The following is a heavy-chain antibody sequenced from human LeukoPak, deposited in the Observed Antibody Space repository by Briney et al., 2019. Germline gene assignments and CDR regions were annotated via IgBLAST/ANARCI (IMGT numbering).Heavy chain of an antibody. D-gene: IGHD6-19*01. Sequence: SETLSLTCTVSGGSISSYCWNWIRQPPGKGLEWIGYIYYSGSTNYNPSLKSRVTISVDTSKNQFSLKLSSVTAADTAVYYCARGGSGWYMDVWAKGTTVTVSS. CDR1: GGSISSYC. J-gene: IGHJ6*03. V-gene: IGHV4-59*12. CDR3: ARGGSGWYMDV. CDR2: IYYSGST.